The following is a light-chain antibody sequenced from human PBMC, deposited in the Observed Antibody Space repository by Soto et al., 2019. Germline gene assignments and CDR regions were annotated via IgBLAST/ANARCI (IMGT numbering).Light chain of an antibody. V-gene: IGKV3-20*01. CDR3: QQYGSSPGT. CDR1: QSVSSSY. J-gene: IGKJ4*01. CDR2: GAS. Sequence: EIVLTQSPGTLSLSPGEKAPLSCRASQSVSSSYLAWYQQKPGQAPRLLIYGASSRASGIPDRFSGSGSGTDFTLTISRLEPEDFAVYYCQQYGSSPGTFGGGTKVDI.